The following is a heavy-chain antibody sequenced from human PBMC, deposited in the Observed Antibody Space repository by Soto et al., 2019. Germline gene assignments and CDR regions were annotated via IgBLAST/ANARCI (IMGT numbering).Heavy chain of an antibody. CDR1: GDTFTSYA. D-gene: IGHD3-3*01. CDR2: IIPMFGTP. CDR3: ARNGVAGMDF. J-gene: IGHJ4*02. Sequence: QVQLVQSGAEVKKPGSSVKVSCTASGDTFTSYAFSWVRQAPGQGLEWMGGIIPMFGTPNSAQKFQGRLTITADKSTSTVYMELSGLRSEDTAVYFCARNGVAGMDFWGQGNLVTVSS. V-gene: IGHV1-69*06.